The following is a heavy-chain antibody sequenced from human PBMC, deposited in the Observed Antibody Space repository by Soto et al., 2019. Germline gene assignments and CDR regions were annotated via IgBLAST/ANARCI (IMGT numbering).Heavy chain of an antibody. CDR3: ARGYGRNFDY. Sequence: QVQLQQWGAGLLKPSETLSLTCAVYGGSFSGYYWNWIRQPPGKGLEWIGEINHSGSTNYNPSLXGXVXIXXDTSKNQFSRQLSSVTAADTAVYSCARGYGRNFDYWGPGTLVTVSS. J-gene: IGHJ4*02. D-gene: IGHD3-10*01. CDR2: INHSGST. CDR1: GGSFSGYY. V-gene: IGHV4-34*01.